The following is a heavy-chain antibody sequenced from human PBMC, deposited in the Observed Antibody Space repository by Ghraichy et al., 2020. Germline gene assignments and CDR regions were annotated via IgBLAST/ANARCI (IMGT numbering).Heavy chain of an antibody. V-gene: IGHV4-31*03. J-gene: IGHJ6*03. CDR1: GGSISSGGYY. CDR3: ARDVLELRNNYMDV. CDR2: IYYSGST. Sequence: SETLSLTCTVSGGSISSGGYYWSWIRQHPGKGLEWIGYIYYSGSTYYNPSLKSRVTISVDTSKNQFSLKLSSVTAADTAVYYCARDVLELRNNYMDVWGKGTTVTVSS. D-gene: IGHD1-7*01.